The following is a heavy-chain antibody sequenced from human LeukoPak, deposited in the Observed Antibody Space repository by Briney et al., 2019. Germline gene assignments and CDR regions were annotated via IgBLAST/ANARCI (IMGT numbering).Heavy chain of an antibody. CDR2: ISGSGSTI. CDR3: ARDRTVATITRADAFDI. D-gene: IGHD5-24*01. V-gene: IGHV3-11*01. J-gene: IGHJ3*02. Sequence: PGGSLRLSCAASGFTFSGYYMSWIRQAPGKGLEWVSCISGSGSTIYYADSVKGRFTISRDNAKNSLYLQMNSLRAEDTAVYYCARDRTVATITRADAFDIWGQGTMVTVSS. CDR1: GFTFSGYY.